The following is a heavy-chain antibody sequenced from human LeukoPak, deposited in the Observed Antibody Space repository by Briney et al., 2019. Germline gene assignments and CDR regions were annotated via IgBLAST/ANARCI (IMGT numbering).Heavy chain of an antibody. CDR2: IYYSGST. CDR1: GGSISSYY. V-gene: IGHV4-59*01. Sequence: SESLSLTCTVSGGSISSYYWSWIRQPPGKGLEWIGYIYYSGSTNYNPSLKSRVTISVDKSKNQFSLKLSSVTAADTAVYYCARCDYYYYGMDVWGQGTTVTVSS. J-gene: IGHJ6*02. CDR3: ARCDYYYYGMDV.